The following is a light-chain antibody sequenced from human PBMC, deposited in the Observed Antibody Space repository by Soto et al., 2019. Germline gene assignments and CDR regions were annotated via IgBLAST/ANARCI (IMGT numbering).Light chain of an antibody. V-gene: IGKV1-39*01. Sequence: DIQLTQSPSSLSAAVGDRVTMSCRASQNISGDLNWYQQKPGKAPKFLIYAASTLQSGVPSRFSGSGSGTYFTLAISGLQPDDFATYRCQQSHSAPFTFGQGAKL. CDR1: QNISGD. CDR3: QQSHSAPFT. J-gene: IGKJ2*01. CDR2: AAS.